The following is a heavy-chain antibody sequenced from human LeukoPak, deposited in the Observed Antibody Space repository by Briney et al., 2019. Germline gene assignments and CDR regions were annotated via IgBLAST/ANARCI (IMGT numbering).Heavy chain of an antibody. Sequence: SVKVSCTPSGGTFSSYAISWVRQAPGQGLERMGGIIPIFGTANYAQKFQGRVTITADESTSTAYMELSSLRSEDTAVYYCARVRARVLMVYAISGHFDYWGQGTLVTVSS. CDR3: ARVRARVLMVYAISGHFDY. J-gene: IGHJ4*02. V-gene: IGHV1-69*13. CDR2: IIPIFGTA. D-gene: IGHD2-8*01. CDR1: GGTFSSYA.